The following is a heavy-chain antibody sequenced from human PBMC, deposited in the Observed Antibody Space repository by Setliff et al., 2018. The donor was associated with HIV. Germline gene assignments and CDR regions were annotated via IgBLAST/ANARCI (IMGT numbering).Heavy chain of an antibody. CDR1: GGSISSTKW. CDR3: AASLVRGVIRD. Sequence: SETLSLTCGVSGGSISSTKWWSWVRQPPGKGLEWIGEIYHSGSTNYKPSLKTRVTTSVDKSKNQFSLRLTSVTAADTAVYYCAASLVRGVIRDWGQGTLVTVSS. V-gene: IGHV4-4*02. D-gene: IGHD3-10*01. CDR2: IYHSGST. J-gene: IGHJ4*02.